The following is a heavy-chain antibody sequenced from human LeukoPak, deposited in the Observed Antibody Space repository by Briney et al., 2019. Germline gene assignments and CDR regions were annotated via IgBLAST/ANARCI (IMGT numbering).Heavy chain of an antibody. Sequence: SVKVSCKASGGTFSSYAISWVRQAPGQGLEWMGRIIPILGIANYAQKFQGRVTITADKSTSTAYMELSSLRSEDTAVHYCARVPDQYYYDSSGLDYWGQGTLVTVSS. CDR1: GGTFSSYA. D-gene: IGHD3-22*01. CDR3: ARVPDQYYYDSSGLDY. J-gene: IGHJ4*02. CDR2: IIPILGIA. V-gene: IGHV1-69*04.